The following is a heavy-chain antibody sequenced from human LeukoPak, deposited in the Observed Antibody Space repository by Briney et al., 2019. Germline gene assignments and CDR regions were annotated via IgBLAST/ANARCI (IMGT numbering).Heavy chain of an antibody. Sequence: GGSLRLSCAASGFTLFSYWMHWVRQAPGKGLVWVSRINSDGRSTSYADSVRGRFTISRDNVKNTLYLQMNSLRAEDTAVYYCARDPDRSGWSTFEYWGQGTLVTVSS. CDR2: INSDGRST. CDR1: GFTLFSYW. D-gene: IGHD6-19*01. CDR3: ARDPDRSGWSTFEY. V-gene: IGHV3-74*01. J-gene: IGHJ4*02.